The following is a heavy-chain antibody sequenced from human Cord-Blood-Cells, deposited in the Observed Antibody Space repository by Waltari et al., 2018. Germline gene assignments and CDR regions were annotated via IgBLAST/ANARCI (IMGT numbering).Heavy chain of an antibody. CDR1: GYTFTTQG. V-gene: IGHV1-18*01. D-gene: IGHD4-4*01. J-gene: IGHJ3*02. CDR3: ARGPTVTDAFDI. Sequence: QVQLVQSGAEVTTPAASVKVSCKASGYTFTTQGISWVRQAPGQGLGGVGWISAYNGNTNYAQKLQGRVTMTTDTSTSTAYMELRSLRSDDTAVYYCARGPTVTDAFDIWGQGTMVTVSS. CDR2: ISAYNGNT.